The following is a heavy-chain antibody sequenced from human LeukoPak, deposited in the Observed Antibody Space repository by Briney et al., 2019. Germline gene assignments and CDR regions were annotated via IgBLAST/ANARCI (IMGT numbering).Heavy chain of an antibody. Sequence: SETLSPTCAVYGGSFSGYYWSWIRQPPGKGLEWIGEINDSGSTSCSPSLKSRVSISVDTSKNQFSLKLSSVTAADTAVYYCARVIDYDISGYYLGYWGQGNRVTVSS. J-gene: IGHJ4*02. CDR2: INDSGST. D-gene: IGHD3-22*01. CDR3: ARVIDYDISGYYLGY. CDR1: GGSFSGYY. V-gene: IGHV4-34*01.